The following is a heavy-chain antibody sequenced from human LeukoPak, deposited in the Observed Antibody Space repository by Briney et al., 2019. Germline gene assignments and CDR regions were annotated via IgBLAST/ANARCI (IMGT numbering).Heavy chain of an antibody. CDR1: GGSISSSSYY. Sequence: SETLSLTCTVSGGSISSSSYYWGWIRQPPGKGLEWIGSIYYSGSTYYNPSLKSRVTISVDTSKNQFSLKLSSVTAADTAVYYCARHQVSLFYNWVDPWGQGTLVTVSS. D-gene: IGHD1-14*01. V-gene: IGHV4-39*01. CDR3: ARHQVSLFYNWVDP. CDR2: IYYSGST. J-gene: IGHJ5*02.